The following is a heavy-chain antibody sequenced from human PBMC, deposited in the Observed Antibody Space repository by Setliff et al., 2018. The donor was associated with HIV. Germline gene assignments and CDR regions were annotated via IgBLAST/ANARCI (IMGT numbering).Heavy chain of an antibody. CDR3: ARAPRDGNNYGYQPYYFDY. Sequence: SVKVSCKASGGTFSSYAISWVRQAPGQGLEWMGGITPIFGTTKYAQKFQGRVTITTDESTSTAYMELSSLRSEDTAVYYCARAPRDGNNYGYQPYYFDYWGQGTLVTVSS. CDR1: GGTFSSYA. CDR2: ITPIFGTT. D-gene: IGHD4-17*01. J-gene: IGHJ4*02. V-gene: IGHV1-69*05.